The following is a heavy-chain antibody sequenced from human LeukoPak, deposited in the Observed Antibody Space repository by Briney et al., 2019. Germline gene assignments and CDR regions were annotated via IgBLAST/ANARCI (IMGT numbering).Heavy chain of an antibody. Sequence: PGGSLRLSCAASGFTFSNYAMHWLRQAPGKGLEWVAVISYDGSNMYYADSVKGRFTISRDNYINTLYLQMNSLRPEDMATFYCARGRETYNFDYWGQGTLVTVSS. CDR1: GFTFSNYA. D-gene: IGHD5-18*01. CDR3: ARGRETYNFDY. J-gene: IGHJ4*02. V-gene: IGHV3-30*19. CDR2: ISYDGSNM.